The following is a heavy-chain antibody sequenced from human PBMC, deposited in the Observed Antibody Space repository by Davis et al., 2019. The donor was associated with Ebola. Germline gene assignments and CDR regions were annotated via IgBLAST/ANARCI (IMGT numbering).Heavy chain of an antibody. J-gene: IGHJ6*02. Sequence: GGSLRLSCAASGFTFSSYWMSWVRQAPGKGLEWVAVISYDGSNKYYAGSVKGRFTISRDNSKNTLYLQMNSLRAEDTAVYYCASGDGRGRSYDMDVWGQGTTVTVSS. D-gene: IGHD3/OR15-3a*01. V-gene: IGHV3-30*03. CDR1: GFTFSSYW. CDR3: ASGDGRGRSYDMDV. CDR2: ISYDGSNK.